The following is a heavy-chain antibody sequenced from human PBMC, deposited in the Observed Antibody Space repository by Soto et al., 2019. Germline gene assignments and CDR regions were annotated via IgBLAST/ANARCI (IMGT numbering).Heavy chain of an antibody. J-gene: IGHJ4*02. CDR3: ARERVYYY. V-gene: IGHV4-59*01. Sequence: SLIRQSPGKGLEWIGYIYYSGSTYYNPSLKSRVAISVDTSKNQFSLKLSSVTAADTAVYYCARERVYYYWGQGTLVTVSS. CDR2: IYYSGST. D-gene: IGHD1-26*01.